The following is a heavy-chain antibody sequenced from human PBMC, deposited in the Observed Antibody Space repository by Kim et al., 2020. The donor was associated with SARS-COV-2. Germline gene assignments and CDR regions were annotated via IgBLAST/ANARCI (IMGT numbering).Heavy chain of an antibody. CDR1: SDSISSYY. J-gene: IGHJ4*02. CDR3: ARSEGRGSWHQFDY. V-gene: IGHV4-59*01. CDR2: IYYSGST. D-gene: IGHD6-13*01. Sequence: SETLSLTCTVSSDSISSYYCSWIRQLPGKGLEWIGYIYYSGSTNYNPSLNSRVTISWDTSKNQFSLELTSVTDADTAVYYCARSEGRGSWHQFDYWGQGILGTVSS.